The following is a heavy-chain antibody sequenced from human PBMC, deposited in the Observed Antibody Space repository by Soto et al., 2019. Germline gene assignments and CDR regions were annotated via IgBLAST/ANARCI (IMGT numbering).Heavy chain of an antibody. CDR3: ARDNYDFWSGYYTSVDYYGMDV. J-gene: IGHJ6*02. V-gene: IGHV3-30*03. Sequence: GGSLRLSCEASGFTFNTSGMHWVRQAPDKRLEWVAVISYDGNTQYYGDPVKGRFTISRDNAKNSLYLQMNSLRAEDTAVYYCARDNYDFWSGYYTSVDYYGMDVWGQGTTVTVSS. CDR2: ISYDGNTQ. CDR1: GFTFNTSG. D-gene: IGHD3-3*01.